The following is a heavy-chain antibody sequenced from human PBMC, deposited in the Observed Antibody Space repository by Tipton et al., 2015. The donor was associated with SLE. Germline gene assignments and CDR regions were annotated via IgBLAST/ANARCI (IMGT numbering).Heavy chain of an antibody. D-gene: IGHD6-19*01. CDR3: ARDPSFGYSSGWYYSDY. V-gene: IGHV3-48*03. CDR2: ISSSGRPI. Sequence: SLRLSCVASGFTFSSYEMNWVRQAPGKGLEWVSYISSSGRPIYYADSVKGRFTISRDNAKNSLYLQMNSLRVEDTAVYYCARDPSFGYSSGWYYSDYWGQGTLVTVSS. CDR1: GFTFSSYE. J-gene: IGHJ4*02.